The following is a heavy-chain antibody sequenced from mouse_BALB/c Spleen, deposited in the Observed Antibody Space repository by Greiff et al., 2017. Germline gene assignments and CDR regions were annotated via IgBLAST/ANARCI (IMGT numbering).Heavy chain of an antibody. V-gene: IGHV2-2*02. CDR3: ARNGDWDYQYYFDY. Sequence: QVQLKESGPGLVQPSQSLSITCTVSGFSLTSYGVHWVRQSPGKGLEWLGVIWSGGSTDYNAAFISRLSISKDNSKSQVFFKMNSLQANDTAIYYCARNGDWDYQYYFDYWGQGTTLTVSS. J-gene: IGHJ2*01. D-gene: IGHD2-4*01. CDR1: GFSLTSYG. CDR2: IWSGGST.